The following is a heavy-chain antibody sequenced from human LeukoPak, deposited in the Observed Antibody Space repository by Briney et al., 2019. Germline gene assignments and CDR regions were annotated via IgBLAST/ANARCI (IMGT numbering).Heavy chain of an antibody. V-gene: IGHV3-23*01. J-gene: IGHJ4*02. D-gene: IGHD1-26*01. CDR1: GFTFDNYR. CDR3: TKRVKYGGTWDHFAD. CDR2: VNADGGNT. Sequence: PGGSLRLSCAASGFTFDNYRMSWVRQAPGKGLEWVSTVNADGGNTYYADSVKGRFTISGDNSKSTLILQMNSLRVEDTALYYCTKRVKYGGTWDHFADWGQGTLVTVSS.